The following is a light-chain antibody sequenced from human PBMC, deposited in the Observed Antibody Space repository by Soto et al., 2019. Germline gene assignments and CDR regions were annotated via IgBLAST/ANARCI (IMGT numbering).Light chain of an antibody. CDR3: QQYGSSPGT. V-gene: IGKV3-15*01. CDR1: QSVSSH. J-gene: IGKJ1*01. CDR2: GAS. Sequence: EIVMTQSPATLSVSPGERATLSCRASQSVSSHLAWYQHKPGQPPRLLLYGASIRLSGIPARFSGSGSGTEFTLTINSLQSEDFAVYYCQQYGSSPGTFGQGTKVEIK.